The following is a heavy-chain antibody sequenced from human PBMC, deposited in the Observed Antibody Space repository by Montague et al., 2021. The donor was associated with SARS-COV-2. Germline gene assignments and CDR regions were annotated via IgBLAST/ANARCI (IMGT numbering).Heavy chain of an antibody. V-gene: IGHV3-21*01. CDR2: ISTSSSSI. CDR1: GFTFSSYS. D-gene: IGHD5-18*01. J-gene: IGHJ4*02. Sequence: SLRLSCAASGFTFSSYSMNWVRQAPGKGLEWVSSISTSSSSIYYADSVKGRFTISRDNAKNSLYLQTNSLRAEDTAVYYCANLYSYGSWGQGTLVTVSS. CDR3: ANLYSYGS.